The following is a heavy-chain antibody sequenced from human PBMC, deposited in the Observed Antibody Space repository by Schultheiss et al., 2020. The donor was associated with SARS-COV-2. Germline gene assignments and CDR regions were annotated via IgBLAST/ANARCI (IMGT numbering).Heavy chain of an antibody. Sequence: SETLSLTCTVSGGSISSSSYYWGWIRQHPGKGLEWIGYIYYSGSTNYNPSLKSRVTISVDTSKNQFSLKLSSVTAADTAVYYCAREPRSQYHFDHWGQGALVTVSS. CDR1: GGSISSSSYY. CDR2: IYYSGST. CDR3: AREPRSQYHFDH. J-gene: IGHJ4*02. V-gene: IGHV4-61*01. D-gene: IGHD1-14*01.